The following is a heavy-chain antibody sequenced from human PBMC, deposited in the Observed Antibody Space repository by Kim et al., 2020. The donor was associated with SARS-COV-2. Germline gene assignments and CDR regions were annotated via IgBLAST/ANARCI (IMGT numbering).Heavy chain of an antibody. Sequence: GGSLRLSCAASGFTFSSYAMSWVRQVPGKGLEWVSVIYSGGTTTYYDDSVKRRSIITRDYSNTTLYQQLNIRSAEKTAVYYSANHNDSTGFCDYFDYWG. CDR3: ANHNDSTGFCDYFDY. D-gene: IGHD3-22*01. CDR1: GFTFSSYA. CDR2: IYSGGTTT. J-gene: IGHJ4*01. V-gene: IGHV3-23*03.